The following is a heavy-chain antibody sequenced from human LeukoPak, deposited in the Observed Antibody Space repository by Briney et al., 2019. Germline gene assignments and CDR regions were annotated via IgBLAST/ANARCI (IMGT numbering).Heavy chain of an antibody. J-gene: IGHJ4*02. CDR1: GGSISSSSYY. Sequence: PSETLSLTCNVSGGSISSSSYYWGWIRQPPGKGLEWIGSIYYSGGTYYNPSLKSRVTISVDTSKNQFSLKVSSVTAADTAVYYCARGGYTFYYFDYWGQGTLVTVSS. CDR3: ARGGYTFYYFDY. D-gene: IGHD5-18*01. CDR2: IYYSGGT. V-gene: IGHV4-39*07.